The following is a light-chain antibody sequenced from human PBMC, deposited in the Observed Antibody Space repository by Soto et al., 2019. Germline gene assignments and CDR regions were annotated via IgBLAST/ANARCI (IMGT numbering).Light chain of an antibody. Sequence: EIVLTQSPATLSVSLGDSATLSCRASQSVSLSLAWFQMRPGQPPRLLIYGASTRATDIPARFSGSGSGTDFTLNISSLEPEDFAVYYCQQRNNWPAISFGQGTRLEIK. CDR1: QSVSLS. V-gene: IGKV3-15*01. CDR2: GAS. J-gene: IGKJ5*01. CDR3: QQRNNWPAIS.